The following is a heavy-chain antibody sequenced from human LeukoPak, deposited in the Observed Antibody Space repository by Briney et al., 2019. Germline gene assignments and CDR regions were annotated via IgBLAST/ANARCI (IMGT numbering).Heavy chain of an antibody. CDR3: AKDLSSAFDS. J-gene: IGHJ3*02. CDR2: ISGSGGST. D-gene: IGHD5/OR15-5a*01. V-gene: IGHV3-23*01. Sequence: SGGSLRLPCAASGFTFSSYAMSWVRQAPGKGLEWVSAISGSGGSTYYADSVKGRFTISRHNSKDTLYQQMNSLRAEDTAVYYCAKDLSSAFDSWGPGTMVTVSS. CDR1: GFTFSSYA.